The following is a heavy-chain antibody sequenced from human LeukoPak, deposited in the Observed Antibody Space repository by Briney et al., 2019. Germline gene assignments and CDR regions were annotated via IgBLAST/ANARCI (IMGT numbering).Heavy chain of an antibody. D-gene: IGHD3-16*01. V-gene: IGHV3-21*01. J-gene: IGHJ4*02. CDR1: GFTFSSYS. CDR2: INSDSSLM. Sequence: WGSLRLSCAASGFTFSSYSLNWVRHAPGEGLLWVSSINSDSSLMFYAESVKGRFTISRDNARNSLYLQMNSLGAEDTAVYYCIRDLFDDYSLDYWGQGALVTVSS. CDR3: IRDLFDDYSLDY.